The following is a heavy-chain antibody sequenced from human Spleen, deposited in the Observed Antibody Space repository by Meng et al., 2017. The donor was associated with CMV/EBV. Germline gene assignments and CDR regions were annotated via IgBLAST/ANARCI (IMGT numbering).Heavy chain of an antibody. D-gene: IGHD1-7*01. CDR1: GFTFTTYS. CDR3: ARDLSPNFYYFDY. CDR2: ISSSSNYI. Sequence: GESLKISCVASGFTFTTYSMNWVRQAPGKGLEWVSSISSSSNYIYYADSVKGRFTISRDNAKNSLYLQMNSLRAEDTAVYYCARDLSPNFYYFDYWGQGTLVTVSS. J-gene: IGHJ4*02. V-gene: IGHV3-21*01.